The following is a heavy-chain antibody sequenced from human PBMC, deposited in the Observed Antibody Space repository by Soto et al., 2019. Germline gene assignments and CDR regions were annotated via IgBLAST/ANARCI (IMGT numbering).Heavy chain of an antibody. J-gene: IGHJ4*02. CDR1: GFTFSSYA. D-gene: IGHD6-13*01. Sequence: QVQLVESGGGVVQPGRSLRLSCAASGFTFSSYAMHWVRQAPGKGLEWVAVISTDGRDKYHADSEKGRFTISRDNSKDTVCVQMNGLRHEGTAVYYCAKDHDLAGGGYYFDYWGQGTLVTVSS. V-gene: IGHV3-30*01. CDR2: ISTDGRDK. CDR3: AKDHDLAGGGYYFDY.